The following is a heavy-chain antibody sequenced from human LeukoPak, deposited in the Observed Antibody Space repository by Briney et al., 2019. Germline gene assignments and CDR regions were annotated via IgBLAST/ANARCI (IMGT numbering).Heavy chain of an antibody. D-gene: IGHD6-25*01. Sequence: PGGSLRLSCAASGFTFSNYAMSWVRQAPRKGLEWVPSISSSTGNTYYADSVKGRFIISRDNSKNTLSLQMNSLRVDDTAVYYCAKMRAAARSWFDPWGQGTLVTVSS. J-gene: IGHJ5*02. CDR3: AKMRAAARSWFDP. CDR1: GFTFSNYA. V-gene: IGHV3-23*01. CDR2: ISSSTGNT.